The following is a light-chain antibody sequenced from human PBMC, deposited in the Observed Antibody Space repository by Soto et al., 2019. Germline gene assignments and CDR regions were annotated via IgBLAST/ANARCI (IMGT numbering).Light chain of an antibody. CDR3: QQYNNWPLT. V-gene: IGKV3-15*01. CDR1: QSVSSN. J-gene: IGKJ4*01. CDR2: GAS. Sequence: EIVMPQSPATLSVSPGERATLSCRASQSVSSNLAWYQQKPGQAPRLLIYGASTRATGIPARFSGSGSGTEFTLTISSLQSEDFAVYYCQQYNNWPLTFSGGTKVEIK.